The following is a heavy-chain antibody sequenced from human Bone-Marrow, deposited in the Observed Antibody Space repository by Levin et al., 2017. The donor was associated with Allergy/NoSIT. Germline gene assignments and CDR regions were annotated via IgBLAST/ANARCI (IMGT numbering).Heavy chain of an antibody. V-gene: IGHV1-69*04. D-gene: IGHD4-17*01. Sequence: SVKVSCKASGGTLTTYPFSWVRQAPGQGLEWVGRIIPIVDMTDYAQKFQDRLTISADKSTSTLYIELTSLRSDDTAVYYCARETDGAALEYWGQGTLVTVSS. CDR2: IIPIVDMT. CDR3: ARETDGAALEY. CDR1: GGTLTTYP. J-gene: IGHJ4*02.